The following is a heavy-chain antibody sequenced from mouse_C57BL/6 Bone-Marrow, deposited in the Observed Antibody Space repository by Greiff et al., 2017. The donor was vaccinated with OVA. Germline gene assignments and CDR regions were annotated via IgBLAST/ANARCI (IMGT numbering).Heavy chain of an antibody. Sequence: VQLVESGPGLVQPSQSLSITCTVSGFSLTSYGVHWVRQSPGKGLEWLGVIWSGGSTDYNAAFISRLSLSKDNSKDQVFFKINSLQADDTAIYYCARVPYDYDVPWFAYWGQGTLVTVSA. CDR2: IWSGGST. CDR3: ARVPYDYDVPWFAY. V-gene: IGHV2-2*01. J-gene: IGHJ3*01. D-gene: IGHD2-4*01. CDR1: GFSLTSYG.